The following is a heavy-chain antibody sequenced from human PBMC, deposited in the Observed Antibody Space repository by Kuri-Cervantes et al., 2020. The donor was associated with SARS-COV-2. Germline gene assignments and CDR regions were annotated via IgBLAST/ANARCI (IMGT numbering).Heavy chain of an antibody. V-gene: IGHV3-23*01. D-gene: IGHD3-10*01. CDR1: GFTFSSYA. J-gene: IGHJ4*02. Sequence: GGSLRPSCAASGFTFSSYAMSWVRQAPGKGLEWVSAISGSGGSTYYADSVKGRFTISRDNSKSTLYLQMNSLRAEDTAVYYCAKEGFFYGSGRHFDYWGQGTLVTVSS. CDR2: ISGSGGST. CDR3: AKEGFFYGSGRHFDY.